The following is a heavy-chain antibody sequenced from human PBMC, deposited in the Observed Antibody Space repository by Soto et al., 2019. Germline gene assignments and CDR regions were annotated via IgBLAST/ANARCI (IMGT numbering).Heavy chain of an antibody. V-gene: IGHV1-2*02. CDR1: GYTFTGHY. Sequence: ASVKVSCKVSGYTFTGHYMHWVRQAPGQGLEWMGWINPNSGGTNYAQKFQGRVTMTRDTSITTAYMELSRLRSDDTAVYYCARDLGGTYYYFDYWGQGTLVTVSS. D-gene: IGHD1-26*01. J-gene: IGHJ4*02. CDR3: ARDLGGTYYYFDY. CDR2: INPNSGGT.